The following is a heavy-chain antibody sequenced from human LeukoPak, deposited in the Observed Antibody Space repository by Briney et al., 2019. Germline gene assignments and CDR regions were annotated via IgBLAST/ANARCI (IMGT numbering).Heavy chain of an antibody. D-gene: IGHD3-9*01. V-gene: IGHV4-59*01. CDR1: GGSISSYY. J-gene: IGHJ4*02. CDR3: ASGAYYDILTGYQTDY. CDR2: IYYSGST. Sequence: SETLSLTCTVSGGSISSYYWSWIRQPPGKGLEWIGYIYYSGSTNYNPSLKSRVTISVDTSKNQFSLKLSSVTASDTAVYYCASGAYYDILTGYQTDYWGQGTLVTVSS.